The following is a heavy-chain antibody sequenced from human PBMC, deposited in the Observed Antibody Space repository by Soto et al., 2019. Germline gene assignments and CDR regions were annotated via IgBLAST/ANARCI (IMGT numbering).Heavy chain of an antibody. V-gene: IGHV5-51*01. D-gene: IGHD6-19*01. J-gene: IGHJ6*02. CDR1: GYSFTDYW. CDR2: IYPGDSDT. CDR3: ARKTAGRGYSTGWRYGMDV. Sequence: GESLKISCQASGYSFTDYWIGWVRQMPGKGREWMGIIYPGDSDTRYSPSFQGQVTISADKSISTAYLQWSSLEASDTAMYYCARKTAGRGYSTGWRYGMDVWGQGTTVTVSS.